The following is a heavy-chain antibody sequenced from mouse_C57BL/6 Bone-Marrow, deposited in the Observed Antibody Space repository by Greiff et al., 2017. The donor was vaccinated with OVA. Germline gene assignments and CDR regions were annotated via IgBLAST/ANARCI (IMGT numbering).Heavy chain of an antibody. V-gene: IGHV1-9*01. D-gene: IGHD4-1*01. J-gene: IGHJ2*01. CDR2: ILPGSGST. Sequence: VKLMESGAELMKPGASVKLSCKATGYTFTGYWIEWVKQRPGHGLEWIGEILPGSGSTNYHEKFKGKATFTADTSSNTAYMQLSSLTTEDAAIYYCARWDWVDYWGQGTTLTVSS. CDR1: GYTFTGYW. CDR3: ARWDWVDY.